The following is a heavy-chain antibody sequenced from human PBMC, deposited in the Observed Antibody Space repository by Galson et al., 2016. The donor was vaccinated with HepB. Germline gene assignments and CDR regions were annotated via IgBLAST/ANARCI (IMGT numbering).Heavy chain of an antibody. CDR1: GFTFSNYS. D-gene: IGHD6-13*01. CDR3: ARVGPEQLVIYWFDP. J-gene: IGHJ5*02. V-gene: IGHV3-21*01. Sequence: SLRLSCAASGFTFSNYSMNWVRQAPGKGLEWVSSISSSGFYIYYADSVEGRFTISRDNAKNTLYLQMNSLRAEDTAVYYCARVGPEQLVIYWFDPWGQGTPVTVSS. CDR2: ISSSGFYI.